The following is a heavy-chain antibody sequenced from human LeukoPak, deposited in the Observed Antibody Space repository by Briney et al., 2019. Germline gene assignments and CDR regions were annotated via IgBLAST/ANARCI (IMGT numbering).Heavy chain of an antibody. CDR3: ARDRVGATDYFDY. D-gene: IGHD1-26*01. Sequence: PGGSLRLSCAASGFTFSSYAMHWVRQAPGKGLEWVAVISYDGSNKYYADSVKGRFTISRDNSKNTLYLQMNSLRAEDTAGYYCARDRVGATDYFDYWGQGTLVTVSS. CDR1: GFTFSSYA. V-gene: IGHV3-30-3*01. CDR2: ISYDGSNK. J-gene: IGHJ4*02.